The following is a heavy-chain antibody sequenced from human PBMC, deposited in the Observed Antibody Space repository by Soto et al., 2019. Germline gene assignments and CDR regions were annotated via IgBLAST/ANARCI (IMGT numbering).Heavy chain of an antibody. CDR1: GGSISSYY. Sequence: SETLSLTCTVSGGSISSYYWSWIRQPAGKGLEWIGRIYTSGSTNYNPSLKSRVTMSVDTSKNQFSLKLSSVTAAGTAVYYCARGQDILTLDAFDIWGQGTMVTVSS. V-gene: IGHV4-4*07. CDR2: IYTSGST. D-gene: IGHD3-9*01. CDR3: ARGQDILTLDAFDI. J-gene: IGHJ3*02.